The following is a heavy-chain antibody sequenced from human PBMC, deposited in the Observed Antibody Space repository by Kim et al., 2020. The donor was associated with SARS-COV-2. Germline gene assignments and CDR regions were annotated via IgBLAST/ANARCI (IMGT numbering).Heavy chain of an antibody. Sequence: GGSLRLSCAASGFTVSSNYMSWVRQAPGKGLEWVSVINSGGSTYYADSVKGRFIISRDNSKNTLYLHMNSLRAEDTAVYYCARARIGGLDAFDSWGQGTMLTVSS. CDR1: GFTVSSNY. V-gene: IGHV3-53*01. CDR3: ARARIGGLDAFDS. CDR2: INSGGST. J-gene: IGHJ3*02. D-gene: IGHD3-3*01.